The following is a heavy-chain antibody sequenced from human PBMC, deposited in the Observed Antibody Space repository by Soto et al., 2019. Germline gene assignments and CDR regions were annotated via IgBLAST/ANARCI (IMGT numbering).Heavy chain of an antibody. CDR1: GFSVSRNY. Sequence: QLVETGGGLIQPGTSLTLSCAASGFSVSRNYMTWVRQAPGKGLEWVSFVYSGGATFYADSVKGRFILSRDDSQNTMYLQMHTLRAEDTAVYYCARVPGRLWGRGTLVTVAS. CDR2: VYSGGAT. CDR3: ARVPGRL. J-gene: IGHJ4*02. D-gene: IGHD3-10*01. V-gene: IGHV3-53*02.